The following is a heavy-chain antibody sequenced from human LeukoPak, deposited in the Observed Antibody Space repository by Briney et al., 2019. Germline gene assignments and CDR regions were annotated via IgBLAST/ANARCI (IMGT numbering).Heavy chain of an antibody. J-gene: IGHJ4*02. CDR1: GGSISSSSYY. D-gene: IGHD3/OR15-3a*01. V-gene: IGHV4-39*01. CDR2: IYYSGST. Sequence: SETLSLTCTVSGGSISSSSYYWGWIRQPPGKGLEWIGSIYYSGSTYYNPSLKSRVTISVDTSKNQFSLKLGSVTAADTAVYYCARQTGSGLFILPGGQGTLVTVSS. CDR3: ARQTGSGLFILP.